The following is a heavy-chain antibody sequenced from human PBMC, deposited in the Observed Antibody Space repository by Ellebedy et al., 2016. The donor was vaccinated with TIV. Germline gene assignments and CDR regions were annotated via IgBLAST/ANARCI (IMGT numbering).Heavy chain of an antibody. CDR3: ARDRNPTYGDYVGVGDY. D-gene: IGHD4-17*01. Sequence: AASVKVSCKASGYAFTSFGISWVRQAPGQGLEWMGWISAYNGYNGNTNYAQKFQGRVTMTTDTSASTAYMELSSLRSEDTAVYYCARDRNPTYGDYVGVGDYWGQGTLVTVSS. CDR1: GYAFTSFG. V-gene: IGHV1-18*01. J-gene: IGHJ4*02. CDR2: ISAYNGYNGNT.